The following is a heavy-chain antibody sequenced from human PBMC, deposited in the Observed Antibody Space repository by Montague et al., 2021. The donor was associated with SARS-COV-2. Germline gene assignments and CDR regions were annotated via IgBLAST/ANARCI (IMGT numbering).Heavy chain of an antibody. CDR3: ASVYTVTYYFDY. V-gene: IGHV4-61*02. J-gene: IGHJ4*02. CDR2: VYASGIT. Sequence: TRSLTCTVSGGSISSGSYYWSWIRQPAGKGLEWIGRVYASGITNYNPSLKSRVTISVDTSKNQFSLKLSSVTAADTAVYYCASVYTVTYYFDYWGRGTLVTVSS. CDR1: GGSISSGSYY. D-gene: IGHD4-17*01.